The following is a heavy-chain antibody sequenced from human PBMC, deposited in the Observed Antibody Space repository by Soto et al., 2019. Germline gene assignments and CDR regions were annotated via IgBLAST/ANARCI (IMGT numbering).Heavy chain of an antibody. CDR2: INSDGSST. CDR1: GFTFSSYW. V-gene: IGHV3-74*01. J-gene: IGHJ6*02. CDR3: ARGSSGSYYQFLCGMDV. Sequence: EVQLVESGGGLVQPGGSLRLSCAASGFTFSSYWMHWVRQAPGKGLVWVSRINSDGSSTSYADSVKGRFTISRDNAKNTLYLQMNSLRAEDTAVYYCARGSSGSYYQFLCGMDVWGQGTTVTVSS. D-gene: IGHD1-26*01.